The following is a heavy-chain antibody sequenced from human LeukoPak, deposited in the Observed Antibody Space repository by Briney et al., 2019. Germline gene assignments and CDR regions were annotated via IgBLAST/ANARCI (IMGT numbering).Heavy chain of an antibody. Sequence: GGSLRLSCAASGISFSDYYMSWIHQAPGKGLEWVSDISSGSTYTNYANSVKGRFTIFRDNAKNSLYLQMNSLRTGDTAVYYCARVNNYYGARGGGYFDYWGQGTLVTVSS. CDR1: GISFSDYY. CDR2: ISSGSTYT. V-gene: IGHV3-11*05. D-gene: IGHD3-10*01. J-gene: IGHJ4*02. CDR3: ARVNNYYGARGGGYFDY.